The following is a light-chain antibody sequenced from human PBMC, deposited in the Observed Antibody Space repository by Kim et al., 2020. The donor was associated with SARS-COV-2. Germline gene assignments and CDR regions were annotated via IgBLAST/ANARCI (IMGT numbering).Light chain of an antibody. CDR1: QDIRND. V-gene: IGKV1-6*01. CDR2: AAS. J-gene: IGKJ4*01. Sequence: SASVGDRVTVTCRASQDIRNDVGWYQQRPGRAPKLLVYAASNLQIGVPSRFSGSGSGTDFTLTISSLQSEDFATYYCLQVYNYPFTFGGGTKLEI. CDR3: LQVYNYPFT.